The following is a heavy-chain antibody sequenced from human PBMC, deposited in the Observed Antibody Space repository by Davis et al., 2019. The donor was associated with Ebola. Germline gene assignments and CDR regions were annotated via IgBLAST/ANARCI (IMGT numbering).Heavy chain of an antibody. Sequence: GGSLRLSCTASGFTFSSYSMNWVRQAPGKGLEWISSISASNHYILYTDSVKGRFTISRDNAKNSLYLQMNSLRAEDTAVYYCARDPAYCNGIVCPSEYWGQGTLVTVSS. V-gene: IGHV3-21*01. D-gene: IGHD2/OR15-2a*01. CDR2: ISASNHYI. CDR1: GFTFSSYS. CDR3: ARDPAYCNGIVCPSEY. J-gene: IGHJ4*02.